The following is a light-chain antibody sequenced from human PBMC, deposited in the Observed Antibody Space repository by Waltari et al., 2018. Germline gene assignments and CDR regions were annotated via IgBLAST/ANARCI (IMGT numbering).Light chain of an antibody. CDR2: WAS. Sequence: DIVMTQSPDSLAVSLGERATINCKSSQSVLYSSNNKNYLAWYQQKPGQTPKLLIYWASISESGVPDRFSGSGSGTDFTLTISSLQAEDVAVYDCQQYYSNPVITFGQGTRLEIK. CDR3: QQYYSNPVIT. CDR1: QSVLYSSNNKNY. J-gene: IGKJ5*01. V-gene: IGKV4-1*01.